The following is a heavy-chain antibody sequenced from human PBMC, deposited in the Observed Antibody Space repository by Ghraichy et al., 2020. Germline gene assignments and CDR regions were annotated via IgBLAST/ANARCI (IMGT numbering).Heavy chain of an antibody. CDR3: AGRIASRPMGLYYYYYGMDV. CDR2: ISSSGSTI. Sequence: LSLTCAASGFTFSSYEMNWVRQAPGKGLEWVSYISSSGSTIYYADSVKGRFTISRDNAKNSLYLQMNSLRAEDTAVYYCAGRIASRPMGLYYYYYGMDVWCQGTTVTVSS. V-gene: IGHV3-48*03. CDR1: GFTFSSYE. D-gene: IGHD6-6*01. J-gene: IGHJ6*02.